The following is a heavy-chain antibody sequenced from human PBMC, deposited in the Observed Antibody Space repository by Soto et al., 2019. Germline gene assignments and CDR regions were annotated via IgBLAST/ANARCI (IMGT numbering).Heavy chain of an antibody. CDR2: ISYDGSNK. V-gene: IGHV3-30*18. D-gene: IGHD4-17*01. Sequence: QVQLVESGGGVVQPGRSLRLSCAASGFTFSSYGMHWVRQAPGKGLEWVAVISYDGSNKYYADSVKGRFTISRDNSKNTLYLQMNSLRAEDTAVYYCAKAIGVTTQFGGYYFDYWGQGTLVTVSS. J-gene: IGHJ4*02. CDR1: GFTFSSYG. CDR3: AKAIGVTTQFGGYYFDY.